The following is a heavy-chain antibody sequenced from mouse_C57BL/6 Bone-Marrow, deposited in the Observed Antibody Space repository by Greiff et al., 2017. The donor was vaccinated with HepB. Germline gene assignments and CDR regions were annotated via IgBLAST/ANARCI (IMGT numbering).Heavy chain of an antibody. CDR2: IRLKSDNYAT. V-gene: IGHV6-3*01. D-gene: IGHD1-1*01. J-gene: IGHJ2*01. Sequence: EVKLQESGGGLVQPGGSMKLSCVASGFTFSNYWMNWVRQSPEKGLEWVAQIRLKSDNYATHYAESVKGRFTISRDDSKSSVYLQMNNLRAEDTGIYYCTGRGHYYGNYWGQGTTLTVSS. CDR1: GFTFSNYW. CDR3: TGRGHYYGNY.